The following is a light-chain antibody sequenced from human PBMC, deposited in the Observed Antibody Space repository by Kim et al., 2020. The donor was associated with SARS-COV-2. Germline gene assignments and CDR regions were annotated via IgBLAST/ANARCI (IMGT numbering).Light chain of an antibody. Sequence: GQTVRITCQGDSLTTYYVSWYQQKSGQAPRLVIFDNNRRPSGIPDRFSGSSSGDTASLTITRAQAEDEADYYCNSRDTTSDHIVVFGGGTKVTVL. J-gene: IGLJ2*01. V-gene: IGLV3-19*01. CDR3: NSRDTTSDHIVV. CDR1: SLTTYY. CDR2: DNN.